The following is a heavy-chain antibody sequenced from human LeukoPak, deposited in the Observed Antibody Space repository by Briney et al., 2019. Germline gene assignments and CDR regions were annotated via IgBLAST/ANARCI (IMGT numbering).Heavy chain of an antibody. CDR3: ARDGSGWSYYYMDV. J-gene: IGHJ6*03. CDR1: GFTFSDYY. D-gene: IGHD6-19*01. CDR2: ISSSGSTI. Sequence: KAGGSLRLSCAASGFTFSDYYMSWIRQAPGKGLEWVSYISSSGSTIYYADPVKGRFTISRDNAKNSLYLQMNSLRAEDTAVYYCARDGSGWSYYYMDVWGKGTTVTISS. V-gene: IGHV3-11*04.